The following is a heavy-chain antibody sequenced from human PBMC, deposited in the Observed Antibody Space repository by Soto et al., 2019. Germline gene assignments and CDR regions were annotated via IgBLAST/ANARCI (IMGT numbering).Heavy chain of an antibody. D-gene: IGHD3-22*01. V-gene: IGHV3-33*01. J-gene: IGHJ3*02. CDR1: GFTFSSYG. CDR2: IWYDGSNK. CDR3: ARHNYDRNDFDI. Sequence: PGGSLRLSCAASGFTFSSYGMHWVRQAPGKGLEWVAVIWYDGSNKYYADSVKGRFTISRDNSKNTLYLQMNSLRAEDTAVYYCARHNYDRNDFDIWGQGTMVTVSS.